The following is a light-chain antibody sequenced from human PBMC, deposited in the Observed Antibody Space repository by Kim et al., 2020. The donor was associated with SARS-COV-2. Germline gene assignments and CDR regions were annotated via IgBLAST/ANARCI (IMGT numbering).Light chain of an antibody. CDR3: QQSYETPMT. Sequence: DIQMTQSPSSLSASVEDSVTITCRASQTVSNFLNWYQQRPGRAPKLLIYGASSLENGVPSRLTGSGSGTEFTLTIISLRPEDFATYFCQQSYETPMTFGGGTKVEI. CDR2: GAS. J-gene: IGKJ4*01. CDR1: QTVSNF. V-gene: IGKV1-39*01.